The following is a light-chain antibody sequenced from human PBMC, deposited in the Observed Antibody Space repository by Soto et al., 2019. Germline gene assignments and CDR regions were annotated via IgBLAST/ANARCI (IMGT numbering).Light chain of an antibody. CDR1: QYLTNN. CDR3: QQYNTWPRT. V-gene: IGKV3-15*01. CDR2: DAS. J-gene: IGKJ1*01. Sequence: EIEMTHSPCTRSLSPGERATLSCRASQYLTNNYLAWYQQKPGQAPRLVIYDASSRATGIPDMFSASGSGTDFTLTISSLQSEDFAVAYCQQYNTWPRTFGQGTKVDIK.